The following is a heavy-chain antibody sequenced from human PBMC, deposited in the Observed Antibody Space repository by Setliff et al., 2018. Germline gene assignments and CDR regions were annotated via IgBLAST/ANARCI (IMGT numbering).Heavy chain of an antibody. D-gene: IGHD6-13*01. J-gene: IGHJ5*01. CDR2: INHSGTT. Sequence: SETLSLTCVVSGGSISSSNWWSWVRQPPGKGLEWIGEINHSGTTTYNPSLNSRVTISTDTSKNQFSLTLTSVTAADTAVYYCARDPAASSNWFDSWGQGTLVTVSS. V-gene: IGHV4-4*02. CDR1: GGSISSSNW. CDR3: ARDPAASSNWFDS.